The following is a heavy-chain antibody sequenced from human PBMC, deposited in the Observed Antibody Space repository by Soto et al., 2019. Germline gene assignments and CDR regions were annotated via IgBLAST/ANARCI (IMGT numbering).Heavy chain of an antibody. CDR1: GGSISSYY. D-gene: IGHD6-19*01. CDR2: IYYSGST. V-gene: IGHV4-59*01. J-gene: IGHJ3*02. Sequence: QVQLQESGPGLVKPSETLSLTCTVSGGSISSYYWSWIRQPPGKGLEWIGYIYYSGSTNDNPSLKSRVTISVDTSKTQFYLKLSCVTAADTAVYYCARGHSSGWIYAFDIWGQGTMVTVSS. CDR3: ARGHSSGWIYAFDI.